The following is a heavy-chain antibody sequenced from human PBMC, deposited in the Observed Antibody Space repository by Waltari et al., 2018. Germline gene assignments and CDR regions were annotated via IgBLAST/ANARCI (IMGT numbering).Heavy chain of an antibody. Sequence: QLQLQESGPGLVKPSETLSLTCTVSGGSISSSSYYWGWIRQPPGKGLEWIGSIYYRWSTYYNPSLKSRVTISVDTSKNQFSLKLSSVTAADTAVYYCARERELHPYYFDYWGQGTLVTVSS. J-gene: IGHJ4*02. D-gene: IGHD1-26*01. V-gene: IGHV4-39*07. CDR2: IYYRWST. CDR1: GGSISSSSYY. CDR3: ARERELHPYYFDY.